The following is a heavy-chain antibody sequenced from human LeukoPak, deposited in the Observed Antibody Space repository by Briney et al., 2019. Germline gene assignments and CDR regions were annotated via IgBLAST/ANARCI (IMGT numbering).Heavy chain of an antibody. J-gene: IGHJ4*02. CDR2: INWNGGST. CDR3: AREAYCSSTSCYPDY. CDR1: GFTFDDYG. Sequence: GGSLRLSCAASGFTFDDYGMSWVRQAPGKGLEWVSGINWNGGSTGYADSVKGRFTISRDNAKNSLYLQMNSLRAEDTALYHCAREAYCSSTSCYPDYWGQGTLVTVSS. D-gene: IGHD2-2*01. V-gene: IGHV3-20*01.